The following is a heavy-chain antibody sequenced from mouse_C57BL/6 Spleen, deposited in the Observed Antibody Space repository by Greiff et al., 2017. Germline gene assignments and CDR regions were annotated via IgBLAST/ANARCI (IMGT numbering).Heavy chain of an antibody. Sequence: QVQLQQPGAELVKPGASVKLSCKASGYTFTSYWMQWVKQRPGQGLEWIGEIDPSDSYTNYNQKFKGKATLTVDTSSSTAYMQLSSLTSEDSAVYYCARRGGVVAPYFDYWGQGTTLTVSS. J-gene: IGHJ2*01. V-gene: IGHV1-50*01. CDR2: IDPSDSYT. CDR3: ARRGGVVAPYFDY. CDR1: GYTFTSYW. D-gene: IGHD1-1*01.